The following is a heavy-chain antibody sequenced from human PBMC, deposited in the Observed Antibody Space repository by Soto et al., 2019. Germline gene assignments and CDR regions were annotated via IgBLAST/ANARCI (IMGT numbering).Heavy chain of an antibody. CDR1: GFTFSSYA. D-gene: IGHD3-22*01. J-gene: IGHJ4*02. CDR2: ISGSGGST. Sequence: GSLRLSCAASGFTFSSYAMSWVRQAPGKGLEWVSAISGSGGSTYYADSVKGRFTISRDNSKNTLYLQMNSLRAEDTAVYYCAKHSPSDYYDSSGYYLYYFDYWGQGTLVTVSS. V-gene: IGHV3-23*01. CDR3: AKHSPSDYYDSSGYYLYYFDY.